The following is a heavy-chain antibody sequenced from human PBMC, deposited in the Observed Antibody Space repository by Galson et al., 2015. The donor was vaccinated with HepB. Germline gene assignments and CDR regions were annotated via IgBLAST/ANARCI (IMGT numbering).Heavy chain of an antibody. Sequence: SVKVSCKASGYTFTGYYMHWVRQAPGQGLEWMGRINPNSGGTNYAQKFQGRVTMTRDTSISTAYMELSRLRSDDTAVYYCARGGYCSSTSCYKEWFDPWGQGTLVTVSS. J-gene: IGHJ5*02. CDR2: INPNSGGT. CDR3: ARGGYCSSTSCYKEWFDP. V-gene: IGHV1-2*06. D-gene: IGHD2-2*01. CDR1: GYTFTGYY.